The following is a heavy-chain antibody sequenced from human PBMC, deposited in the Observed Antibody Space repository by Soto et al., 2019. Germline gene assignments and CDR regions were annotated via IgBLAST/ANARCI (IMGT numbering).Heavy chain of an antibody. Sequence: QVQLVESGGGVVQPGRSLRLSCAASGFTFSSYGMHWVRQAPGKGLEWVAVISYDGSNKYYADSVKGRFTISRDNSKNTLYLQMNSLRAEDTAVYYCAKWDVQDADYYDSSGYGASHIRGQGTMVTVSS. J-gene: IGHJ3*02. V-gene: IGHV3-30*18. D-gene: IGHD3-22*01. CDR2: ISYDGSNK. CDR3: AKWDVQDADYYDSSGYGASHI. CDR1: GFTFSSYG.